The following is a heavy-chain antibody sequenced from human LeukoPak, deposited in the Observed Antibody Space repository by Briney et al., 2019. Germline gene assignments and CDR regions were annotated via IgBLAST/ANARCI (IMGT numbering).Heavy chain of an antibody. Sequence: PGGSLRLSGAASGFTFRSYAMSWVRQAPGKGLEWVSAVGGSGGDTYYADSVRGRFTISRDNSKNTVYLQMNSLKAEDTAIHYCATDIGGSGAYWGQGTLVTVSS. CDR1: GFTFRSYA. CDR2: VGGSGGDT. D-gene: IGHD3-16*01. CDR3: ATDIGGSGAY. V-gene: IGHV3-23*01. J-gene: IGHJ4*02.